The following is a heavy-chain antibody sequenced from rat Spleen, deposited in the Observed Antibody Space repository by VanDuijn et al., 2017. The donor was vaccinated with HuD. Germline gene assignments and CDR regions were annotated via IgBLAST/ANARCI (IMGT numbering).Heavy chain of an antibody. Sequence: QVQLKESGPGLVQPSQTLSLICTVSGFSLISNSEHWVRQPPGKGLEWMGAIWSSGITDYASSLTSRLSISRDTSKSQVFLSMSSLQTEDTATYYCARAGSAAISLGNWFAYWGQGTLVTVSS. D-gene: IGHD1-2*01. J-gene: IGHJ3*01. CDR2: IWSSGIT. CDR3: ARAGSAAISLGNWFAY. V-gene: IGHV2-1*01. CDR1: GFSLISNS.